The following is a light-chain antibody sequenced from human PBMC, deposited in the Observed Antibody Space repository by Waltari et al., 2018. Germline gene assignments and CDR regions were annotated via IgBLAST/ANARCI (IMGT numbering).Light chain of an antibody. V-gene: IGKV3-20*01. Sequence: EVVLTQSPGTLSLSPGETATLSCRASQGIGRYLVWYQQKSGQAPRLLIYGASTRATGIPDRFSGSGSGTDFSLTISRLEAEDFAVYYCQNHERLPATFGQGTKVEIK. CDR3: QNHERLPAT. CDR2: GAS. CDR1: QGIGRY. J-gene: IGKJ1*01.